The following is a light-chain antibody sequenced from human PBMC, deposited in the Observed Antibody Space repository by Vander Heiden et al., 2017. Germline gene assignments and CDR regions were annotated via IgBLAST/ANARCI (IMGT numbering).Light chain of an antibody. CDR2: RNN. CDR3: AAWDDSLSGPV. J-gene: IGLJ3*02. Sequence: QSVLTQPPSASETPAQRVTISCSGSSSNIGGNYVYWYQHLPGTAPKLLIYRNNQRPSGVPDRFSGSKSGTSASLAISGLRSEDEADYYCAAWDDSLSGPVFGGGTKLTVL. V-gene: IGLV1-47*01. CDR1: SSNIGGNY.